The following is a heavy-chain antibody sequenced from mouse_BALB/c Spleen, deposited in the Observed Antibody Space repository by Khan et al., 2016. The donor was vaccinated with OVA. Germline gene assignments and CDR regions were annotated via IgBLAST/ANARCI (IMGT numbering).Heavy chain of an antibody. Sequence: VPLQQSGPELVKPGASVKISCKASGYSFTGYFMNWVMQSHGKSLEWIGRINPHIGETFYNQKFKGKATLTVDESSSTAHMELRSLASEDSAVYCCARIYRSDFDYWGQGTTVTVSS. D-gene: IGHD2-1*01. CDR2: INPHIGET. CDR3: ARIYRSDFDY. CDR1: GYSFTGYF. V-gene: IGHV1-20*02. J-gene: IGHJ2*01.